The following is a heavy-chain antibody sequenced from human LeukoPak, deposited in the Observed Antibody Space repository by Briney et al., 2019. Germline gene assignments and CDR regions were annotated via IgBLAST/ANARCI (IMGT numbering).Heavy chain of an antibody. CDR3: ARARGWYGYFVY. CDR2: MNPNSGNT. J-gene: IGHJ4*02. V-gene: IGHV1-8*01. D-gene: IGHD6-19*01. CDR1: GYTFTSYD. Sequence: ASVKVSCKASGYTFTSYDINWVRQATGQGLEWMGWMNPNSGNTGYAQKFQGRVTMTRNTSISTAYMELSSLRSEDTAVYYCARARGWYGYFVYWGQGTLVTVSS.